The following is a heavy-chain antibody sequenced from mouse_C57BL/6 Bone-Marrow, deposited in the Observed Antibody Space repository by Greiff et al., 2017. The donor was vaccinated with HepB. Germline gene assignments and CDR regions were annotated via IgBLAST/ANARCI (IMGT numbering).Heavy chain of an antibody. CDR2: ISSGGDYI. CDR3: TRDRHYYGSSYWYFDV. Sequence: EVKVEESGEGLVKPGGSLKLSCAASGFTFSSYAMSWVRQTPEKRLEWVAYISSGGDYIYYADTVKGRFTISRDNARNTLYLQMSSLKSEDTAMYYCTRDRHYYGSSYWYFDVWGTGTTVTVSS. D-gene: IGHD1-1*01. V-gene: IGHV5-9-1*02. J-gene: IGHJ1*03. CDR1: GFTFSSYA.